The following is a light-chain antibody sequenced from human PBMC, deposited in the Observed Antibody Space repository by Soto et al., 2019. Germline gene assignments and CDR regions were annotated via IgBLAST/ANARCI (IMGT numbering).Light chain of an antibody. Sequence: IVLTHSPGTLSLSPWERATHSCRASQSVSRNYLAWYQQKPGQAPRLLIYGASSRATGKTDRFSGSGSGTEFTLTISRLEPEDFAVYYCQYGTSPTWTFGQGTKVDI. J-gene: IGKJ1*01. CDR2: GAS. CDR3: QYGTSPTWT. V-gene: IGKV3-20*01. CDR1: QSVSRNY.